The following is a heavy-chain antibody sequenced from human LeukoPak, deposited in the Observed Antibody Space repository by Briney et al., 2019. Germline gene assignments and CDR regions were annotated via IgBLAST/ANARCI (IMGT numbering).Heavy chain of an antibody. Sequence: GGSLRLSCAASGFTVSSNYMSWVRQAPGKGLEWVSVIYSGGSTYYADSVKGRFTISRDNSKNTLYLQMNSLRAEDTAVYYCAIDTGDPPEGAFDIWGQGTMVTVSS. CDR1: GFTVSSNY. V-gene: IGHV3-53*01. D-gene: IGHD7-27*01. CDR2: IYSGGST. CDR3: AIDTGDPPEGAFDI. J-gene: IGHJ3*02.